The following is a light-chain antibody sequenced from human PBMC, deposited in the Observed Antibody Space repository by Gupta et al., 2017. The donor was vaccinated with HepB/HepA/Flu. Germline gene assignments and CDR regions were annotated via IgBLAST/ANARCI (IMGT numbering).Light chain of an antibody. CDR2: GAS. CDR3: QQYGTPVT. Sequence: EIVLTQSPGTLSLSPGERASLSCRASQSISSSYLAWYQQRPGQAPRLLIYGASSRATGIPDRFSGSGAGTDFTLTSRRREPEDCAVYYCQQYGTPVTFGQGTKLEIK. CDR1: QSISSSY. V-gene: IGKV3-20*01. J-gene: IGKJ2*01.